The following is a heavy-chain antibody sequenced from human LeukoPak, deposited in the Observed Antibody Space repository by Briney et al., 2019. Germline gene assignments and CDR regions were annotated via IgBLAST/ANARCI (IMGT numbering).Heavy chain of an antibody. CDR1: GGSISSGGYY. J-gene: IGHJ5*02. D-gene: IGHD6-13*01. V-gene: IGHV4-31*03. CDR2: IYYSGST. CDR3: AKDSQQLEPSDWFDP. Sequence: SETLSLTCTVSGGSISSGGYYWSWIRQHPGKGLEWIGYIYYSGSTYYNPSLKSRVTISVDTSKNQFSLNLSSVTAADTAVYYCAKDSQQLEPSDWFDPWGQGTLVTVSS.